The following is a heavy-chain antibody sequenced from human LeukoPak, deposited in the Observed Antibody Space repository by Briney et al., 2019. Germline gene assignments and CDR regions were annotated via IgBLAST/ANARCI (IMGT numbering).Heavy chain of an antibody. Sequence: SETLSLTCAVYGGSFSGYYWSWIRQPPGKGLEWIGEINHSGSTNYNPSLKSRVTISVDTSKNQFSLKLSSVTAADTAVYYCARDRHPDAFDIWGQGTMVTVSS. V-gene: IGHV4-34*01. CDR1: GGSFSGYY. CDR3: ARDRHPDAFDI. CDR2: INHSGST. J-gene: IGHJ3*02.